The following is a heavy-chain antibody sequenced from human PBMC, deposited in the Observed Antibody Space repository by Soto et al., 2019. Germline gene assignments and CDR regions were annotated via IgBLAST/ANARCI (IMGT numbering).Heavy chain of an antibody. V-gene: IGHV3-48*01. D-gene: IGHD5-18*01. CDR1: GFTFSSYV. J-gene: IGHJ4*02. CDR2: ISGGSSTI. Sequence: PGGSLRLSCVGSGFTFSSYVMSWVRQAPGKGLEWVSDISGGSSTIYYADSVKGRFTISRDNAKNSLYLQMNGLRAEDTAVYYCARDYSSYGPFDYWGQGTLVTISS. CDR3: ARDYSSYGPFDY.